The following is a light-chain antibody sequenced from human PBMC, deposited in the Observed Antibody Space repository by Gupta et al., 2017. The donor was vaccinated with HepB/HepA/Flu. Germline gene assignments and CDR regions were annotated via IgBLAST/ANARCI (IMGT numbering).Light chain of an antibody. CDR2: NVS. V-gene: IGLV2-14*01. J-gene: IGLJ3*02. CDR1: GSDLGNNNY. CDR3: SSETSSRWV. Sequence: QSALTQPGSVSGSPGQSIPIHCPETGSDLGNNNYLSWSQQHPGKAPKVIIYNVSNRPAVVSNRVSGSKSGNSASLTISGLQAGDEADYDCSSETSSRWVFGGGTRLTVL.